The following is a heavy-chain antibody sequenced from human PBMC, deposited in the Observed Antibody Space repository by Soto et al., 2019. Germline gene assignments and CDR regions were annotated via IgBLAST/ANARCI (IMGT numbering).Heavy chain of an antibody. J-gene: IGHJ6*03. D-gene: IGHD3-3*01. CDR1: GFTFSSYW. Sequence: EVQLVASGGGLVQPGGSLRLSCAASGFTFSSYWMHWVRQAPGKGLVWVSRINSDGSSTSYADSVKGRFTISRDNAKNTLYLQMNSLRAEDTAVYYCARQSFGVVRPYYYYYMDVWGKGTTVTVSS. CDR2: INSDGSST. CDR3: ARQSFGVVRPYYYYYMDV. V-gene: IGHV3-74*01.